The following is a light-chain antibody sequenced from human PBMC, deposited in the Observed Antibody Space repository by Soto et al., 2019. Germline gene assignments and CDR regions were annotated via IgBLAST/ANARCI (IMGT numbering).Light chain of an antibody. Sequence: IVMWQSPAALSVSPRERAILSCRARQSVGGDLAWYQRKPGQAPRLLIYGASSRAPGIPTRFSGSGSGTEFTLTISSMQSEEYAVYYCQQYENWPQLTFGGGTKVDI. CDR2: GAS. J-gene: IGKJ4*01. V-gene: IGKV3-15*01. CDR3: QQYENWPQLT. CDR1: QSVGGD.